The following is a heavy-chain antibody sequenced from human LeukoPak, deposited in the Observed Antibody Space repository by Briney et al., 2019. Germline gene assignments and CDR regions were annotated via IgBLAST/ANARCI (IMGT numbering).Heavy chain of an antibody. CDR1: GGSISSGDYY. CDR3: VRDRYSIGFDY. Sequence: PSQTLSLTCSVSGGSISSGDYYWSWIRQPPGKGLEWIGYIYFSGSTYYNPSLKSRVSISVDTSKNQFSLTLSSVTAADTAVYYCVRDRYSIGFDYWGQGTLVTVSS. D-gene: IGHD2-8*01. J-gene: IGHJ4*02. V-gene: IGHV4-30-4*01. CDR2: IYFSGST.